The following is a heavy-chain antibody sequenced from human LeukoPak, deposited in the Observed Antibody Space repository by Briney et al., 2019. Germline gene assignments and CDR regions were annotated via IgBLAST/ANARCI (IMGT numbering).Heavy chain of an antibody. CDR2: IYSGGST. J-gene: IGHJ5*02. D-gene: IGHD2-15*01. CDR3: ARGDSYCSGGSCYIWFDP. CDR1: GFTVSSNY. Sequence: GGSLRLSCAASGFTVSSNYMSWVRQAPGKGLEWVSVIYSGGSTYYADSVKGRFTISRDNSKNTLYLQMNSLRAEDTAVYYCARGDSYCSGGSCYIWFDPWGQGTLVTVSS. V-gene: IGHV3-53*01.